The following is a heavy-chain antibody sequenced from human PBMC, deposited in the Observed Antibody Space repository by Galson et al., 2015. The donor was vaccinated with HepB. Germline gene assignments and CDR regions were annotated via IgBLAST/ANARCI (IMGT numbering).Heavy chain of an antibody. CDR1: GFTFSSYA. J-gene: IGHJ4*02. D-gene: IGHD3-3*01. Sequence: SLRLSCAASGFTFSSYAMHWVRQAPGKGLEYVSAISSNGGSTYYADSVKGRFTISRDNSKNTLYLQMSSLRAEDTAVYYCVKDRGYDFWSGISYFDYWGQGTLVTVSS. CDR2: ISSNGGST. CDR3: VKDRGYDFWSGISYFDY. V-gene: IGHV3-64D*06.